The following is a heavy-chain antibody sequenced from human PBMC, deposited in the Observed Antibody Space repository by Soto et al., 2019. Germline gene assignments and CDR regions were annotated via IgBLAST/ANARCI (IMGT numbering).Heavy chain of an antibody. CDR1: GFTFSSFN. J-gene: IGHJ4*02. CDR3: ERIYRRDGNKYADY. Sequence: EVQLVESGGGLVQPGESLRLSCAASGFTFSSFNMHWVRQAPGKGLEWVSYISASSTTVYYADSVKGRFTISRDNAKNSLYLQMNSLRDEDTGVYYCERIYRRDGNKYADYWGQGTLVNVSS. D-gene: IGHD3-16*02. V-gene: IGHV3-48*02. CDR2: ISASSTTV.